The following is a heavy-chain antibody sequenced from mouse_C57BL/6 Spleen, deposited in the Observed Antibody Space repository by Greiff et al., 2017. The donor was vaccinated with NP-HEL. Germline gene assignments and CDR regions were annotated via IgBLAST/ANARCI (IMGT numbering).Heavy chain of an antibody. V-gene: IGHV1-18*01. Sequence: EVQLQQSGPELVKPGASVKIPCKASGYTFTDYNMDWVKQSHGKSLEWIGDINLNNGGTIYNQKFKGKATLTVDKSSSTAYMELRSLTSEDTAVYYCERKEGYYYGSSSYWYFDVWGTGTTVTVSS. CDR3: ERKEGYYYGSSSYWYFDV. J-gene: IGHJ1*03. CDR2: INLNNGGT. CDR1: GYTFTDYN. D-gene: IGHD1-1*01.